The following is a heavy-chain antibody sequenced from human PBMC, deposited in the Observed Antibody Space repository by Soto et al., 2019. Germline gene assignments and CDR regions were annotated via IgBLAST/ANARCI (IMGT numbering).Heavy chain of an antibody. CDR2: INHSGST. CDR3: ARAFRNGSWQQLVPSFDY. CDR1: GGSFSGYY. Sequence: QVQLQQWGAGLLKPSETLSLTCAVYGGSFSGYYWSWIRQPPGKGLEWIGEINHSGSTNYNPSLMRRVTIACDTSKNQFSLKLSSVTAADTAVYYCARAFRNGSWQQLVPSFDYWGQGTLVTVSS. D-gene: IGHD6-13*01. J-gene: IGHJ4*02. V-gene: IGHV4-34*01.